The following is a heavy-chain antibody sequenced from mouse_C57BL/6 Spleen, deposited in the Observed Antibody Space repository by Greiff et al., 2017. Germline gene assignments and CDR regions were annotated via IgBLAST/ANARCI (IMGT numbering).Heavy chain of an antibody. CDR3: ARDYSLDY. CDR1: GYAFSSSW. V-gene: IGHV1-82*01. Sequence: VQLQESGPELVKPGASVKISCKASGYAFSSSWMNWVKQRPGKGLEWIGRIYPGDGDTNYNGKFKGKATLTADKSSSTAYMQLSSLTSEDSAVYFCARDYSLDYWGQGTTLTVSS. J-gene: IGHJ2*01. D-gene: IGHD1-1*01. CDR2: IYPGDGDT.